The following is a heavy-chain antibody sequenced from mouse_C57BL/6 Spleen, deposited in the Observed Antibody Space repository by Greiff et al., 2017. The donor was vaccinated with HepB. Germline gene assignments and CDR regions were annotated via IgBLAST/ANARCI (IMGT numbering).Heavy chain of an antibody. CDR2: INPNNGGT. Sequence: EVKLQQSGPELVKPGASVKMSCKASGYTFTDYNMHWVKQSHGKSLEWIGYINPNNGGTSYNQKFKGKATLTVNKSSSTAYMELRSLTSEDSAVYYCARREGYYDYDDYWGQGTTLTVSS. D-gene: IGHD2-4*01. CDR3: ARREGYYDYDDY. V-gene: IGHV1-22*01. J-gene: IGHJ2*01. CDR1: GYTFTDYN.